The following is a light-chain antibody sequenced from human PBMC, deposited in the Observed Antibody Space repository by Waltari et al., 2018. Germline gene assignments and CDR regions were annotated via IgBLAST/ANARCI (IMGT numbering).Light chain of an antibody. CDR2: VNSDGSH. CDR1: SGHSSNV. V-gene: IGLV4-69*01. Sequence: QLVLTQSPSASASLGASVKLTCTLSSGHSSNVIAWHQKQPEKDPRYLMKVNSDGSHSKGDETPDRFSGSSSGAERYLTISNLQPEDEADYYCQTGGHGTWVFGGGTKVTVL. CDR3: QTGGHGTWV. J-gene: IGLJ3*02.